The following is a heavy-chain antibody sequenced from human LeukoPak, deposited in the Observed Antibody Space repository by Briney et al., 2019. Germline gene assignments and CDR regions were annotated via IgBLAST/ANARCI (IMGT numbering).Heavy chain of an antibody. D-gene: IGHD3-22*01. CDR2: IHPSGST. Sequence: NTSETLSLTCAVYGGSFSGHYWSWTRQPPGKGLEWIGEIHPSGSTSYNPSLKSRVTISVDTSKNQLSLKLSSVTAADTAVYYYARDPPSSGYYYRDAFDIWGQGTMVTVSS. V-gene: IGHV4-34*01. J-gene: IGHJ3*02. CDR1: GGSFSGHY. CDR3: ARDPPSSGYYYRDAFDI.